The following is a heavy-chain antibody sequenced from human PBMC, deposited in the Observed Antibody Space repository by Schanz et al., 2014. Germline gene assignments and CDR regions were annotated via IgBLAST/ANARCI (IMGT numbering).Heavy chain of an antibody. CDR1: GFTFSSYS. Sequence: EVQLVESGGGLVKPGGSLRLSCAASGFTFSSYSMNWVRQAPGKGLEWVSYISGTTTYTNYADSVKGRFTISRDNSKNTLYLQMNSLRAEDTAVYYCAKDPSHGDYDYYFDYWGQGTLVTVSS. CDR2: ISGTTTYT. V-gene: IGHV3-21*05. D-gene: IGHD3-22*01. J-gene: IGHJ4*02. CDR3: AKDPSHGDYDYYFDY.